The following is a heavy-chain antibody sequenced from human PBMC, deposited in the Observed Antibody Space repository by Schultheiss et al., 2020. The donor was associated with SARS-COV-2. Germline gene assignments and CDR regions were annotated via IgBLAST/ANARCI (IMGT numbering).Heavy chain of an antibody. V-gene: IGHV3-30*14. CDR1: GFTFSSYA. Sequence: GESLKISCAASGFTFSSYAMHWVRQAPGKGLEWVAVISYDGSNKYYADSVKGRFTISRDNSKNTLYLQMGSLRAEDMAVYYCARDGATGQAAHYFDYWGQGTLVTVSS. D-gene: IGHD1-26*01. J-gene: IGHJ4*02. CDR3: ARDGATGQAAHYFDY. CDR2: ISYDGSNK.